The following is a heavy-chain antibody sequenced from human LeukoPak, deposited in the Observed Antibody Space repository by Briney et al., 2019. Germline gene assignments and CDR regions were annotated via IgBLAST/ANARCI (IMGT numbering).Heavy chain of an antibody. CDR1: GGTFGSSA. CDR2: IIPALNIT. CDR3: ARDQGLTAPPPYGLDV. J-gene: IGHJ6*02. Sequence: ASVKVSCKTSGGTFGSSAITWVRQAPGQGLEWMGRIIPALNITSYAQKSQGRVTVTADTSTSTAYMELSSLRSEETAVYYCARDQGLTAPPPYGLDVWGQGTTVTVSS. D-gene: IGHD5-18*01. V-gene: IGHV1-69*04.